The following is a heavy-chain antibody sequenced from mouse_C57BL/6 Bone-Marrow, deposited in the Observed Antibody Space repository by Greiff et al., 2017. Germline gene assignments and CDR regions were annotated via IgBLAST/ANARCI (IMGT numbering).Heavy chain of an antibody. Sequence: QVQLQQSGAELVKPGASVKISCKASGYAFSSYWMNWVKQRPGKGLEWIGQIYPGDGDTNYTGKFKGKATLTADKSSSTAYIQLSSLTSEDSAVYFCAREDYGSSPLAYWGQGTLVTVSA. CDR1: GYAFSSYW. CDR3: AREDYGSSPLAY. D-gene: IGHD1-1*01. CDR2: IYPGDGDT. J-gene: IGHJ3*01. V-gene: IGHV1-80*01.